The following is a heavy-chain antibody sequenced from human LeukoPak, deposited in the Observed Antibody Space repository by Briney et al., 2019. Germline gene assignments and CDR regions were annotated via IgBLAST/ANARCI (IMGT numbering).Heavy chain of an antibody. Sequence: SETLSLTCTVSGGSVSRGGYYWNCIRQHPGKGLEWIVFTSYSEGTYYNPSLMSRITISVDISQNQFSLKMRDVTAADTAVYFCATADWESFYFDSWGQGALVAVSS. D-gene: IGHD1-26*01. CDR2: TSYSEGT. V-gene: IGHV4-31*03. CDR3: ATADWESFYFDS. CDR1: GGSVSRGGYY. J-gene: IGHJ4*02.